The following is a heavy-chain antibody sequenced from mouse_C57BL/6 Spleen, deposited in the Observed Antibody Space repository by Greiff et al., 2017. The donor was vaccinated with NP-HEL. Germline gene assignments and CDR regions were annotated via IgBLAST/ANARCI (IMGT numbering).Heavy chain of an antibody. D-gene: IGHD2-4*01. CDR3: ATEVITTRYYYAMDY. Sequence: DVQLVESGGGLVKPGGSLKLSCAASGFTFSDYGMHWVRQAPEKGLEWVAYISSGSSTIYYADTVKGRFTISRDNAKNTLFLQMTSLRSEDTAMYYCATEVITTRYYYAMDYWGQGTSVTVSS. CDR2: ISSGSSTI. J-gene: IGHJ4*01. V-gene: IGHV5-17*01. CDR1: GFTFSDYG.